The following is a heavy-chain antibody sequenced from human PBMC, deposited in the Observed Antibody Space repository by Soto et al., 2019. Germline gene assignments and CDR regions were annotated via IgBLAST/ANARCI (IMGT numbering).Heavy chain of an antibody. J-gene: IGHJ3*02. CDR3: AREVPAAMGGEAFDI. V-gene: IGHV1-2*04. CDR1: GYTFTGYY. CDR2: INPNSGGT. Sequence: ASVKVSCKASGYTFTGYYMHWVRQAPGQGLEWMGWINPNSGGTDYAQKFQGWVTMTRDTSISTACMEVSRLRSDDTAVYYCAREVPAAMGGEAFDIWGQGKMVTVSS. D-gene: IGHD2-2*01.